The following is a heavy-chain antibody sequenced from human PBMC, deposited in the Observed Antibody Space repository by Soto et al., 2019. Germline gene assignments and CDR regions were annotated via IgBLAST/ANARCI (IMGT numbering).Heavy chain of an antibody. Sequence: SETLSLTCAVSGGSISSGGYSWSWLRQPPGKGLEWLGYIYHSGSTYYNPSLKSRVAISVDRSKNQFSLKLSSVTAADTAVYYCARAPTLCSPSCQYGPHGMDVWGQGTTVTVSS. CDR1: GGSISSGGYS. J-gene: IGHJ6*02. CDR3: ARAPTLCSPSCQYGPHGMDV. V-gene: IGHV4-30-2*01. CDR2: IYHSGST. D-gene: IGHD2-2*01.